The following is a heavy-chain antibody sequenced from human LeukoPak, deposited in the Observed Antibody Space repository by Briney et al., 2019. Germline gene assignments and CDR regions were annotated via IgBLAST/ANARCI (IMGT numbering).Heavy chain of an antibody. Sequence: ASVTVSCKASGHSFSAYYIHWVRQAPGQGPQWMGRIDPNNGDTKYTQEFQGRVSMTRDTSISTAYMYLSRLTSDDTAVYYCTTFTAPRNAFDLWGQGTMVTVSS. V-gene: IGHV1-2*06. CDR2: IDPNNGDT. D-gene: IGHD3-16*01. J-gene: IGHJ3*01. CDR3: TTFTAPRNAFDL. CDR1: GHSFSAYY.